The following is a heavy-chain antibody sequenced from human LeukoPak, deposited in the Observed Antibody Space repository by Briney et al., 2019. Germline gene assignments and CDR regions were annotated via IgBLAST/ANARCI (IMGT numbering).Heavy chain of an antibody. CDR3: ARADSSKTRSFDY. J-gene: IGHJ4*02. V-gene: IGHV3-74*01. CDR2: INGDGGST. CDR1: GFTFSSYS. D-gene: IGHD3-22*01. Sequence: GGSLRLSCAASGFTFSSYSMNWVRQAPGKGLEWVSRINGDGGSTNYADSVKGRFTISRDNAENTLYLQMNSLRAEDTAVYYCARADSSKTRSFDYWGQGTLVTVSS.